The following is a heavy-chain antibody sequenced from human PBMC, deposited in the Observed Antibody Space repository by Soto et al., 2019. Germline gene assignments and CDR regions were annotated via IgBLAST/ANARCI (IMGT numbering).Heavy chain of an antibody. V-gene: IGHV3-30*18. Sequence: QVQLVESGGGVVQPGKSLRLSCAGSGFTFSSYGMDWVLQAPGKGLEWVAVISYDGSNKYYADSVKGRFTISRDNSKNTLYLQMSSLRADDTAVYYCAKDRMGAGVRSYFNYWGQGTLVAVSS. CDR2: ISYDGSNK. CDR1: GFTFSSYG. CDR3: AKDRMGAGVRSYFNY. J-gene: IGHJ4*02. D-gene: IGHD3-10*01.